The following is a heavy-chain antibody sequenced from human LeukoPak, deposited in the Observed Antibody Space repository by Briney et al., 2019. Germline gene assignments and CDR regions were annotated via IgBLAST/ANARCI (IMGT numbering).Heavy chain of an antibody. V-gene: IGHV3-9*01. Sequence: GGSLRLSCAASGFTFDDYAMHWVRQAPGKGLEWVSGISWNSGSIGYADSVKDRFTISRDNAKNSLYLQMNSLRAEDTALYYCAKNKYTTRLLALAVYHYWGQGTLVTVSS. CDR1: GFTFDDYA. CDR3: AKNKYTTRLLALAVYHY. D-gene: IGHD2-8*02. CDR2: ISWNSGSI. J-gene: IGHJ4*02.